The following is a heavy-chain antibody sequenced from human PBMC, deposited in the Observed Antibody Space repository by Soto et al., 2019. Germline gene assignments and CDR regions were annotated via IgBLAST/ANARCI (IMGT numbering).Heavy chain of an antibody. D-gene: IGHD1-1*01. CDR3: AHRPPERGLATFDP. CDR1: GFSLSTSGVA. Sequence: SGPTLVNPTQTLTLTCTFSGFSLSTSGVAVGWIRQPPGKALEWLALIYWDDDKRYSPSLKSRLTITKDTSKNQVVLTMTNMDPVDTATYYCAHRPPERGLATFDPWGQGTLVTRLL. V-gene: IGHV2-5*02. CDR2: IYWDDDK. J-gene: IGHJ5*02.